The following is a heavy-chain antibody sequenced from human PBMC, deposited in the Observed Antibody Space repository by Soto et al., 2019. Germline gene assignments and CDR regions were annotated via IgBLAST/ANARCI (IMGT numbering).Heavy chain of an antibody. Sequence: SETLSLTCTVSGGSISSYYWSWIRQPPGKGLEWIGYIYYSGSTNYNPSLKSRVTISVDTSKNQFSLKLGSVTAADTAVYYCARDPGSGYFDYWGQGTLVTVSS. J-gene: IGHJ4*02. CDR3: ARDPGSGYFDY. CDR1: GGSISSYY. D-gene: IGHD3-3*01. V-gene: IGHV4-59*01. CDR2: IYYSGST.